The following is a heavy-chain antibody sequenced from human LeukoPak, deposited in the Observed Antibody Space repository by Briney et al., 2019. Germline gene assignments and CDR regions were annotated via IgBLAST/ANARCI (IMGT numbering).Heavy chain of an antibody. CDR2: ISWNSGSI. V-gene: IGHV3-9*01. D-gene: IGHD3-16*02. Sequence: PGGSLRLSCAASGFTFDDYAMHWVRQAPGKGLEWVSGISWNSGSIGYADSVKGRFTISRDNAKNSLYLQMNSLRAEDTAVYYCARDPAGYVWGSYRDNNWGQGTLVTVSS. J-gene: IGHJ4*02. CDR3: ARDPAGYVWGSYRDNN. CDR1: GFTFDDYA.